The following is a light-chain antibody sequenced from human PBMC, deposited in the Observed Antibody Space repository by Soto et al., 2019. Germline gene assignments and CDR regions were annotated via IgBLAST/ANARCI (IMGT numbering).Light chain of an antibody. CDR2: GVS. CDR3: QQYADSPIT. J-gene: IGKJ5*01. Sequence: EIELTQSPGTLSLSPGERATLSCRTSQRLASGYLAWYQRKPGQAPRLLLYGVSTRATGIPDRFSGSGSGTDFTLAISRVEPEDFAVYFCQQYADSPITFGQGTRLEIK. CDR1: QRLASGY. V-gene: IGKV3-20*01.